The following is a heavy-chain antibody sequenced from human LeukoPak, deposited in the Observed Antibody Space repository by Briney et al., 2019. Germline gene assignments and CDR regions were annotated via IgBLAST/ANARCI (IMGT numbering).Heavy chain of an antibody. CDR1: GYTFNVHY. V-gene: IGHV1-2*02. D-gene: IGHD3-22*01. Sequence: ASVKVSCKASGYTFNVHYMHRVRQAPGQGLEWMGWINPNSGMTNYAQNFQGRVTMTRDTSISTAYMELSRLRSDDTAVYYCAREYRDYYESTGYDSFDYWGQGTLVTVSS. CDR2: INPNSGMT. CDR3: AREYRDYYESTGYDSFDY. J-gene: IGHJ4*02.